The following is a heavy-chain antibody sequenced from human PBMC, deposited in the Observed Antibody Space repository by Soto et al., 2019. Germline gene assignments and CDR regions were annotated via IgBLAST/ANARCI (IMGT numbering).Heavy chain of an antibody. V-gene: IGHV3-30-3*01. D-gene: IGHD3-22*01. J-gene: IGHJ3*02. Sequence: QVQLVESGGGVVQPGRSLRLSCAASGFAFSNYAMNWVRQAPGKGLEWVAVISYEGNNKSYADSVKGRFTISRDNSNNTLYLQMNSLRAEDTAVYYCAGYTVGYYDSSGYSPGAFDIWGQGTMVTVSS. CDR2: ISYEGNNK. CDR1: GFAFSNYA. CDR3: AGYTVGYYDSSGYSPGAFDI.